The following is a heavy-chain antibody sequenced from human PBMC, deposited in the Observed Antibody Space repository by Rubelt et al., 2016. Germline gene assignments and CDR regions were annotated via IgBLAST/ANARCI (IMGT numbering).Heavy chain of an antibody. CDR3: ARQKTDSSGWYYWFDP. CDR2: IYYSGSA. J-gene: IGHJ5*02. D-gene: IGHD6-19*01. Sequence: QVQLQESGPGLVKPSETLSLTCAVSGGSISTYYWSWIRQPPGKGLEWIGYIYYSGSANYNPSLKSRVTISVDTSKNQFSLTVGSVPAADTAVYYCARQKTDSSGWYYWFDPWGQGTLVTVSS. V-gene: IGHV4-59*08. CDR1: GGSISTYY.